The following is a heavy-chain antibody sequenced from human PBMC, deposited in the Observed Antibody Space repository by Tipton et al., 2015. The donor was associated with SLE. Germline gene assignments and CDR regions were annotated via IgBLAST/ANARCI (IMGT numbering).Heavy chain of an antibody. V-gene: IGHV4-59*01. Sequence: LRLSCTVSGGSISSYYWSWIRQPPGKGLEWIGYIYYSGSTNSNPSLKSRVTISVDTSKNQFSLKLSSVTAADTAVYYCARGVGSGSPLDYWGQGALVTVSS. CDR1: GGSISSYY. CDR3: ARGVGSGSPLDY. CDR2: IYYSGST. J-gene: IGHJ4*02. D-gene: IGHD1-26*01.